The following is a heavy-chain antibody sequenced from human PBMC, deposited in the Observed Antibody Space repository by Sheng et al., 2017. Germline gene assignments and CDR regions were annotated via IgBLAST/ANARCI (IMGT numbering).Heavy chain of an antibody. CDR2: ISYDGSNK. V-gene: IGHV3-30*18. Sequence: QVQLVESGGGVVQPGRSLRLSCAASGFTFSSYGMHWVRQAPGKGLEWVAVISYDGSNKYYADSVKGRFTISRDNSKNTLYLQMNSLRAEDTAVYYCAKDAVDLTGHIFGHYYGMDVWDQGP. J-gene: IGHJ6*02. CDR3: AKDAVDLTGHIFGHYYGMDV. D-gene: IGHD3-9*01. CDR1: GFTFSSYG.